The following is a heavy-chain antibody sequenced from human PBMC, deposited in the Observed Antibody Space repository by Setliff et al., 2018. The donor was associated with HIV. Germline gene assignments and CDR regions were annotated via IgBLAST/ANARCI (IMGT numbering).Heavy chain of an antibody. CDR1: GGSASNSRYY. CDR3: RSYYYDSSGYYWGEYYFDY. Sequence: SETLSLTCTVSGGSASNSRYYWAWIRQPPGKGLEYIGSIHYNERTYYNPSLKSRVAISIDTSKNQFSLNLTSVTAADTAVYYCRSYYYDSSGYYWGEYYFDYWGQGTLVTVSS. D-gene: IGHD3-22*01. V-gene: IGHV4-39*01. CDR2: IHYNERT. J-gene: IGHJ4*02.